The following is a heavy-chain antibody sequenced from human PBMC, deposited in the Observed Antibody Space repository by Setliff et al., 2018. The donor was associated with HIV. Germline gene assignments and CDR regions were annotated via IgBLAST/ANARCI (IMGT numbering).Heavy chain of an antibody. CDR3: AVYNTGSSKDHY. D-gene: IGHD2-8*02. Sequence: SSKTLSLTCAVYGGSFRSYDWIWIRQPTGKGLEWIGEINHSGSNAYNPSLKSRGTISADTSKNQFALKLNPDTAADTAVYYCAVYNTGSSKDHYWGQGTPVTVSS. V-gene: IGHV4-34*01. J-gene: IGHJ4*02. CDR1: GGSFRSYD. CDR2: INHSGSN.